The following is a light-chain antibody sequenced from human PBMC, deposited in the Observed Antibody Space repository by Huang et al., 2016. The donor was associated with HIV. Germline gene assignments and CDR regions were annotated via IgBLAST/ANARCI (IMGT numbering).Light chain of an antibody. J-gene: IGKJ4*01. V-gene: IGKV3-11*01. Sequence: EIVLTQSPATLSLSPGERATLPCRASQSVSSYLAWYHHKPGQAPRLLIYDASSRATGIPARFSGSGSGTDFTLTISSLEPEDFAVYYCQQRSNWPLTFGGGTKVEIK. CDR3: QQRSNWPLT. CDR1: QSVSSY. CDR2: DAS.